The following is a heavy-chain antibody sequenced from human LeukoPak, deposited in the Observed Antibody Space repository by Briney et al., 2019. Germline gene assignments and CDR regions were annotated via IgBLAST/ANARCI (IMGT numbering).Heavy chain of an antibody. Sequence: SETLSLTCTVSGGSISSYYWSWIRQPPGKGLEWIAYISDIGSINYNPSLKSRVTISLDTSKNQLSLKLRSVTAADAAVYYCAGHHPRNTVDFWGQGTLVTVSS. CDR3: AGHHPRNTVDF. CDR1: GGSISSYY. J-gene: IGHJ4*02. V-gene: IGHV4-59*08. CDR2: ISDIGSI. D-gene: IGHD2/OR15-2a*01.